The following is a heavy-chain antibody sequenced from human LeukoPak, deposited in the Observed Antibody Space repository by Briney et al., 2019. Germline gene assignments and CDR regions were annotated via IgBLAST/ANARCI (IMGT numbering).Heavy chain of an antibody. CDR3: AKVPDYEYYYYGMDV. CDR1: GFTFSSYA. J-gene: IGHJ6*02. V-gene: IGHV3-23*01. Sequence: GGSLRLSCAASGFTFSSYAMSRVRQAPGKGLEWVSAISGSGGSTYYADSVKGRFTISRDNSKNTLYLQMNSLRAEDTAVYYCAKVPDYEYYYYGMDVWGQGTTVTVSS. D-gene: IGHD4-17*01. CDR2: ISGSGGST.